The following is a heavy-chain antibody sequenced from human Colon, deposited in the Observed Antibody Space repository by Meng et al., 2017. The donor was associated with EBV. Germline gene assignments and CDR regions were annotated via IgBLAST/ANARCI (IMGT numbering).Heavy chain of an antibody. J-gene: IGHJ4*02. CDR2: ISAYNGNT. D-gene: IGHD1-26*01. V-gene: IGHV1-18*01. CDR1: GYTFTNYG. Sequence: QGQLGKSGGEVKKPGASVKVSCKASGYTFTNYGITWVRQAPGQGLEWMGWISAYNGNTNYAQTLQGRLTMTTDTSTSTAYMELRSLRSDDTAVYYCARVEVGITSGDYWGQGTLVTVSS. CDR3: ARVEVGITSGDY.